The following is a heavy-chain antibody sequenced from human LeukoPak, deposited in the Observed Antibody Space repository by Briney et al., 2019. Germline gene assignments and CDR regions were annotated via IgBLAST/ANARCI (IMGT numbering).Heavy chain of an antibody. CDR2: IYSGGST. V-gene: IGHV3-53*01. Sequence: GGSLRLSCAASGFTVSSNYMSWVRQAPGKGLEWVSVIYSGGSTYYADSVKGRFTISRDNSESTLYLQMNSLRAEDTAVYYCARDDGAYYFDYWGQGTLVTVSS. J-gene: IGHJ4*02. CDR1: GFTVSSNY. CDR3: ARDDGAYYFDY. D-gene: IGHD4-17*01.